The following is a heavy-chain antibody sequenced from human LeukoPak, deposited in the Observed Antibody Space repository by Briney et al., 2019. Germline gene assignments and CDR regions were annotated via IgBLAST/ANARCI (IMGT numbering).Heavy chain of an antibody. CDR2: VGISSGNT. D-gene: IGHD5-12*01. J-gene: IGHJ4*02. Sequence: PGGSLRLSCAAAGFTFSDYSMNWVRQAPGKGLEWISYVGISSGNTKYADSVKGRSTISGDSARNSEFLQMNSLRVEDTAVYYCARDHRYAFDNWGQGTLVTVSS. CDR3: ARDHRYAFDN. V-gene: IGHV3-48*04. CDR1: GFTFSDYS.